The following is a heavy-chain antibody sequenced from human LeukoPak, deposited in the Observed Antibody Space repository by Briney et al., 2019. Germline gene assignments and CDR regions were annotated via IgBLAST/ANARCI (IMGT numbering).Heavy chain of an antibody. CDR3: ARVRYYYDSSAYHDAFDI. Sequence: SETLSLTCAVSGYSISSGYYWGWIRQPPGKGLEWIGSIYHSGSTYYNPSLKSRVTISVDTSKKQFSLKLSSVTAADTAVYFCARVRYYYDSSAYHDAFDIWGQGTMVTLSS. D-gene: IGHD3-22*01. CDR2: IYHSGST. J-gene: IGHJ3*02. V-gene: IGHV4-38-2*01. CDR1: GYSISSGYY.